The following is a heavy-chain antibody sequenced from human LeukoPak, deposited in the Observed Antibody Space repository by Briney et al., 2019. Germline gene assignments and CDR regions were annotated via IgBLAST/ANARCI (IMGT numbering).Heavy chain of an antibody. D-gene: IGHD3-22*01. CDR2: IIPIFGTA. Sequence: SVKVSCKASGGTFSSYAISWVRQAPGQGLEWMGGIIPIFGTANYAQKFQGRVTVTTDESTSTAYMELSSLRSEDTAVYYCASLYYDSSGYYYYYYWGQGTLVTVSS. V-gene: IGHV1-69*05. CDR1: GGTFSSYA. CDR3: ASLYYDSSGYYYYYY. J-gene: IGHJ4*02.